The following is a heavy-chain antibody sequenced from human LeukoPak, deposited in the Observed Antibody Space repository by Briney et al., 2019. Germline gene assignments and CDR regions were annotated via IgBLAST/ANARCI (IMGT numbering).Heavy chain of an antibody. CDR1: GFTFSSYA. CDR3: ARDWGYYYYYGMDV. D-gene: IGHD3-16*01. CDR2: ISGSGGST. Sequence: QTGGSLRLSCAASGFTFSSYAMSWVRQAPGKGLEWVSAISGSGGSTYYADSVKGRFTISRDNAKNSLYLQMNSLRAEDTAVYYCARDWGYYYYYGMDVWGQGTTVTVSS. V-gene: IGHV3-23*01. J-gene: IGHJ6*02.